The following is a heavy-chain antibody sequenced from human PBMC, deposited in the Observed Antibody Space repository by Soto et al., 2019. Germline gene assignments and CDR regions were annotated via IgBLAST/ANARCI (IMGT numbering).Heavy chain of an antibody. CDR2: IYYSGST. J-gene: IGHJ4*02. D-gene: IGHD2-2*01. CDR1: GGSISSYY. CDR3: ASSGVVPPRFDY. V-gene: IGHV4-59*01. Sequence: SETLSLTCTVSGGSISSYYWSWIRQPPGKGLEWIGYIYYSGSTNYNPSLKSRVTISVDTSKNQFSLKLSSVTAADTAVYYCASSGVVPPRFDYWGQGTLVTVSS.